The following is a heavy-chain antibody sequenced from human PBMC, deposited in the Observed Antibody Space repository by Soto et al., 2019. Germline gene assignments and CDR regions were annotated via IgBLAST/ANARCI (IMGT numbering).Heavy chain of an antibody. J-gene: IGHJ4*02. CDR1: GGSISSGDYY. D-gene: IGHD3-16*02. CDR3: ARVGDDYVWGSYRALYYFDY. Sequence: QVQLQESGPGLVKPSQTLSLTCTVSGGSISSGDYYWSWIRQPPGKGLEWIGYIYYSGSTYYNPSRKSRVIISVDTSKNQFSLKLSSVAAADTAVYYCARVGDDYVWGSYRALYYFDYWGQGTLVTVSS. CDR2: IYYSGST. V-gene: IGHV4-30-4*01.